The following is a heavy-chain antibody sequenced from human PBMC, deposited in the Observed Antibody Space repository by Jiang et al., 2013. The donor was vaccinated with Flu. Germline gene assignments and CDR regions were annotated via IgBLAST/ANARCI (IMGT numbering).Heavy chain of an antibody. CDR3: ARLGFGYYYDSSGYYSPNFDY. Sequence: TYYNRPSKSRVTISVDTSKNQFSLKLSSVTAADTAVYYCARLGFGYYYDSSGYYSPNFDYWGQGTLVTVSS. CDR2: T. D-gene: IGHD3-22*01. V-gene: IGHV4-39*01. J-gene: IGHJ4*02.